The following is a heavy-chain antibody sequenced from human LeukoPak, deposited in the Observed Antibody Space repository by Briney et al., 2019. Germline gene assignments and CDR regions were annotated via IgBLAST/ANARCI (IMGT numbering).Heavy chain of an antibody. CDR3: ARALGVLWFQLDP. Sequence: SVKVSCKASGGTFSSYAISWVRQAPGQGLEWMGGIIPIFGTANYAQRFQGRVTITTDESTSTAYMELSSLRSEDTAVYYCARALGVLWFQLDPWGQGTLVTVSS. CDR1: GGTFSSYA. V-gene: IGHV1-69*05. CDR2: IIPIFGTA. D-gene: IGHD3-10*01. J-gene: IGHJ5*02.